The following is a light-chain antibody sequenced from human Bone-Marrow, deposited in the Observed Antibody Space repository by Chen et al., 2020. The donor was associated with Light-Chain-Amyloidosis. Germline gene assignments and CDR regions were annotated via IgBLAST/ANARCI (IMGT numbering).Light chain of an antibody. CDR3: QVWDRSSDRPV. CDR2: GDS. Sequence: SYVLTQPSSVSVAPGQTATIACGGNNIGSTSVHWYQQTPGQAPLLVVYGDSDRPSGSPARVSGSNSGNTATLTSSRVEAGDEADESWQVWDRSSDRPVFGGGTKLTAL. V-gene: IGLV3-21*02. J-gene: IGLJ3*02. CDR1: NIGSTS.